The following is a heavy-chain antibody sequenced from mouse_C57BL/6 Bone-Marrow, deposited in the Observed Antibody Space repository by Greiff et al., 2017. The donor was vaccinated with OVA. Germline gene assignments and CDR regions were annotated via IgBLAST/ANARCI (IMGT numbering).Heavy chain of an antibody. V-gene: IGHV3-6*01. Sequence: EVQLLESGPGLVKPSQSLSLTCSVTGYSITSGYYWNWIRQFPGNKLEWMGYISYDGSNNYNPSLKNRISITRDTSKNQFFLKLNSVTTEDTATYYCARESSYRYFDVWGTGTTVTVSS. J-gene: IGHJ1*03. CDR2: ISYDGSN. D-gene: IGHD1-1*01. CDR3: ARESSYRYFDV. CDR1: GYSITSGYY.